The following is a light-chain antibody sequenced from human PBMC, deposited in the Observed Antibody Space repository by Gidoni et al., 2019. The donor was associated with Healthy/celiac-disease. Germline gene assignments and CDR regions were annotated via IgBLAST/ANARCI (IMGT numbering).Light chain of an antibody. CDR2: AA. CDR1: QDINNY. Sequence: DIQLTQSPSFLSASVGDRVTITCRASQDINNYLVWYQQKPGKAPNLLIYAASRFSGSGSGTKYTLTISSLQPEDFATYYCQQLKNYPLTFGGXTKVEF. J-gene: IGKJ4*01. V-gene: IGKV1-9*01. CDR3: QQLKNYPLT.